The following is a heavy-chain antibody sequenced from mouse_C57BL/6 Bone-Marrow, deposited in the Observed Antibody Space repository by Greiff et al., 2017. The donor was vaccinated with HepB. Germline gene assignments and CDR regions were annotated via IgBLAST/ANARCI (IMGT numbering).Heavy chain of an antibody. D-gene: IGHD2-3*01. J-gene: IGHJ2*01. V-gene: IGHV5-4*01. CDR2: ISDGGSYT. Sequence: EVHLVESGGGLVKPGGSLKLSCAASGFTFSSYAMSWVRQTPEKRLEWVATISDGGSYTYYPDNVKGRFTISRDNAKNNLYLQMSHLKSEDTAMYYCARAGDGYYDYWGQGTTLTVSS. CDR3: ARAGDGYYDY. CDR1: GFTFSSYA.